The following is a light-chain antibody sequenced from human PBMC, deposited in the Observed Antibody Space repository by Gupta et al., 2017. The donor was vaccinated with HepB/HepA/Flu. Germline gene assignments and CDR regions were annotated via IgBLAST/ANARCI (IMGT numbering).Light chain of an antibody. J-gene: IGLJ3*02. V-gene: IGLV1-40*01. Sequence: QSVLTQPPSVSGAPGQRVTLSCTGRSSNTGAGYDVHWYQQLPGTAPKLLIYGNSNRPSGVPDRFSGSKSGTSASLAITGRQAEDEADYYCQSYDSSLSGSGVFGGGTKLTVL. CDR1: SSNTGAGYD. CDR2: GNS. CDR3: QSYDSSLSGSGV.